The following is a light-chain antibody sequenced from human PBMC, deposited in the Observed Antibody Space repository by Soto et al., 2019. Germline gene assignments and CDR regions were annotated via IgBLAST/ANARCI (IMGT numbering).Light chain of an antibody. CDR3: GSYTSTDTPFV. Sequence: QSVLAQPSSVSGSPAQSITISCTGTSTDVGGYNYVSWYQHHPGKGPKLIIYEVSNRPSGVSDRFSGSKSGNKASLIISNLEAEDESDYYCGSYTSTDTPFVFGTGTKVTVL. CDR1: STDVGGYNY. CDR2: EVS. V-gene: IGLV2-14*01. J-gene: IGLJ1*01.